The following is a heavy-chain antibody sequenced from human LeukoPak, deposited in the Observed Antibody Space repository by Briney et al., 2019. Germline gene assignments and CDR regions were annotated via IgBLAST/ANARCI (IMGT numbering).Heavy chain of an antibody. D-gene: IGHD3-9*01. V-gene: IGHV3-23*01. CDR3: AREYQGYDILTGYYRDY. CDR1: GFTFSSYA. J-gene: IGHJ4*02. Sequence: GGSLRLSCAASGFTFSSYAMSWVRQAPGKGLEWVSAISGSGGSTYYADSVKGRFTTSRDNSKNTLYLQMNSLRAEDTAVYYCAREYQGYDILTGYYRDYWGQGTLVTVSS. CDR2: ISGSGGST.